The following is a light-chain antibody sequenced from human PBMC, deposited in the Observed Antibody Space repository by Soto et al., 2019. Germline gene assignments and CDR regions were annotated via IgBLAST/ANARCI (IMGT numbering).Light chain of an antibody. V-gene: IGKV3-15*01. Sequence: ERVMTQSPATLSVSPGERATLSCRASQTVDINLAWYQLKPGQAPRLLIYGASTRATGVPARFSGSGSGTEFTLTISSLQPEDFATYYCQQANSFPLTFGGGTKVEIK. CDR1: QTVDIN. J-gene: IGKJ4*01. CDR2: GAS. CDR3: QQANSFPLT.